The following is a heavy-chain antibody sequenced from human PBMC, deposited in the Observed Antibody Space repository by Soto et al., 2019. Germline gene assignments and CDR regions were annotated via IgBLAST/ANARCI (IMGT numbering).Heavy chain of an antibody. V-gene: IGHV3-23*01. D-gene: IGHD6-13*01. CDR3: ATRMYSTSWYYFVS. CDR2: ISGSGGST. Sequence: PGGSLRLSCAASGFTFSSYAMSWVRQAPGKGLEWVSAISGSGGSTYYADSVKGRFTISRDNSKNTLYLQMNSLRAEDTAVYYCATRMYSTSWYYFVSWGQGTLVTVS. J-gene: IGHJ4*02. CDR1: GFTFSSYA.